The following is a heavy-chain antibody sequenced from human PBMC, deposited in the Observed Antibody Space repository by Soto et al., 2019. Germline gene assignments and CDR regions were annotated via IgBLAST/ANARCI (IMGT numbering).Heavy chain of an antibody. J-gene: IGHJ3*02. V-gene: IGHV3-7*04. CDR2: IKQDGSEK. D-gene: IGHD2-15*01. Sequence: EVQLVESGGGLVQPGGSLRLSCAAFGFTFSNYWMTWVRQAPGKGLEWVANIKQDGSEKSYVDSVKGRFTISRDNAKSSLYLQMNSLRAEYTAVYYCATDIVVVVATFDAFDIWGQGTMVTVSS. CDR3: ATDIVVVVATFDAFDI. CDR1: GFTFSNYW.